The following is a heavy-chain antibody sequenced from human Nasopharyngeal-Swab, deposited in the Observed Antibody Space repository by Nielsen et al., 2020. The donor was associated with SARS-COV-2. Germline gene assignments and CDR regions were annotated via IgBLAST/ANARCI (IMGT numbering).Heavy chain of an antibody. V-gene: IGHV1-3*01. CDR3: ARERGVVVVAAKVFHPIPARFDP. J-gene: IGHJ5*02. CDR2: INAGNGNT. Sequence: ASVKVSCKASGYTFTSYAMHWVRQAPGQRLEWMGWINAGNGNTKYSQKFRGRVTITRDTSASTAYMELSSLRSEGTAVYYCARERGVVVVAAKVFHPIPARFDPWGQGTLVTVSS. D-gene: IGHD2-15*01. CDR1: GYTFTSYA.